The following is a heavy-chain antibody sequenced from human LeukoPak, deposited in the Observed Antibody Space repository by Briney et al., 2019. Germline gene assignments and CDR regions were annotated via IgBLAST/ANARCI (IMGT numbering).Heavy chain of an antibody. V-gene: IGHV4-59*01. CDR1: GGSISSFY. CDR2: IYYSGST. Sequence: SETLSLTCPVSGGSISSFYWSWVRQPPGRGLEWIGYIYYSGSTNYNPSLKSRVTISVDTSKNQFSLKLSSVTAADTAVYYCARVLVLYDSSGYYFGPWGQGTLVTVSS. D-gene: IGHD3-22*01. CDR3: ARVLVLYDSSGYYFGP. J-gene: IGHJ5*02.